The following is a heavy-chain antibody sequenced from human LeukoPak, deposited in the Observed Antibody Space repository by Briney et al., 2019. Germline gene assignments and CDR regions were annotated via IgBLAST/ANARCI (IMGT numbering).Heavy chain of an antibody. CDR1: GYIFTSYW. V-gene: IGHV5-10-1*01. D-gene: IGHD4-17*01. CDR3: ARQTTVTTQSDY. Sequence: GESLKISCKGSGYIFTSYWISWVRQMPGKGLEWMGRIDPIDSYTNYSPSLQGHVTFSVDKSIGTAYLQWSSLKASDTAIYYCARQTTVTTQSDYWGQGTLVTVSS. J-gene: IGHJ4*02. CDR2: IDPIDSYT.